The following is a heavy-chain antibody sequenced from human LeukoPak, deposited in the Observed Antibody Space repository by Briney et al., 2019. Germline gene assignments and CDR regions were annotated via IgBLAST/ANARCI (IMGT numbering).Heavy chain of an antibody. J-gene: IGHJ4*02. Sequence: GRSLGLSCAASGFTFSSYAMHWVRQAPGKGLEWVAVIWYDGSHKYYADSVTGRFAISRDNSKNTLYLQMNSLRADDTAVYYCARDPVGATPIDYWGQGTLVTVSS. D-gene: IGHD1-26*01. CDR2: IWYDGSHK. CDR1: GFTFSSYA. V-gene: IGHV3-33*08. CDR3: ARDPVGATPIDY.